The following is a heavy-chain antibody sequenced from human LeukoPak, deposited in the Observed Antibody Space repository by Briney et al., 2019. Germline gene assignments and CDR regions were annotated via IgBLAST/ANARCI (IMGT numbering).Heavy chain of an antibody. CDR1: GYTFTGYY. J-gene: IGHJ3*02. CDR3: AREGVVRYFDWLSHRASDI. V-gene: IGHV1-2*02. CDR2: INPNSGGT. Sequence: ASVKVSCKASGYTFTGYYMHWVRQAPGQGLEWMGWINPNSGGTNYAQKFQGRVTMTRDTSISTAYMELSRLRSDDTAVYYCAREGVVRYFDWLSHRASDIWGQGTMVTVSS. D-gene: IGHD3-9*01.